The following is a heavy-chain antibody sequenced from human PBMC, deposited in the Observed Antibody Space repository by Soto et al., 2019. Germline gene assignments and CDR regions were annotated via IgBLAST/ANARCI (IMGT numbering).Heavy chain of an antibody. Sequence: GASVKVSWKASGYTFTSYDINWVRQATGQGLEWMGWMNPNSGNTGYAQKFQGRVTMTRNTSISTAYMELSSLRSEDTAVYYCAREGYCISTSCYASALDYWGQGTLVTVSS. CDR3: AREGYCISTSCYASALDY. D-gene: IGHD2-2*01. CDR2: MNPNSGNT. V-gene: IGHV1-8*01. CDR1: GYTFTSYD. J-gene: IGHJ4*02.